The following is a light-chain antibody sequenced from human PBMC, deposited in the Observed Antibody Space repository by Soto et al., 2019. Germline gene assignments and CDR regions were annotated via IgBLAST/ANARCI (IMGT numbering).Light chain of an antibody. CDR3: QQYNDYSRT. CDR1: QSINNW. Sequence: DIQMTQSPSTLSASVGDRVTITCRASQSINNWLAWYQQKPGKAPKLLIYKASSLESGVPSRFSGSGSGTEFTLTISSLQPDDFATYDCQQYNDYSRTFGQGTKVEIK. CDR2: KAS. J-gene: IGKJ1*01. V-gene: IGKV1-5*03.